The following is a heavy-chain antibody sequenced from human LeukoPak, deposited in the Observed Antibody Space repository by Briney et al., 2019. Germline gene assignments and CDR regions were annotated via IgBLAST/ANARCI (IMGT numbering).Heavy chain of an antibody. J-gene: IGHJ4*02. CDR1: GGSISSSSYY. V-gene: IGHV4-39*01. D-gene: IGHD3-22*01. CDR3: ARHGLLGGGYYYFDY. Sequence: SETLSLTCTVSGGSISSSSYYWGWIRQPPGKGLEWIGSIYYSGSTYYNPSLKSRVTISVDTSKNQFSLKLSSVTPADTAVYYCARHGLLGGGYYYFDYWGQGTLVTVSS. CDR2: IYYSGST.